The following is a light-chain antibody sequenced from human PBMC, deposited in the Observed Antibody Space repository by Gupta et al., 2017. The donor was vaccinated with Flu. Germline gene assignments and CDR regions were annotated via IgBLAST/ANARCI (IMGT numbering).Light chain of an antibody. J-gene: IGLJ2*01. V-gene: IGLV6-57*01. CDR3: QSYEV. CDR2: EDD. CDR1: SGSIGINY. Sequence: NFMLIQPHSVSGSPGKTVTISCTRSSGSIGINYVQWYQQRPGTSPKNMIYEDDQRPSGVPDRFSASIDRSSNSAYLTISGLKTEDEADYYSQSYEVFGGGTKLTVL.